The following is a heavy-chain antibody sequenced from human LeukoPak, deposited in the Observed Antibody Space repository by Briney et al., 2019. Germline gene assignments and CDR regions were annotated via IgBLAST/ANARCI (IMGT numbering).Heavy chain of an antibody. V-gene: IGHV3-30*18. CDR3: AKEGSSGFIDS. Sequence: PGRCLRLSCAASGFTFSSYGMHWVRQAPGKGLEWVAVISYDGNTKYYADSVKGRFTFSRDNSRNSLYLQMNSLRAEDTAIFYCAKEGSSGFIDSWGQGTLVTVSS. CDR1: GFTFSSYG. CDR2: ISYDGNTK. J-gene: IGHJ4*02. D-gene: IGHD6-19*01.